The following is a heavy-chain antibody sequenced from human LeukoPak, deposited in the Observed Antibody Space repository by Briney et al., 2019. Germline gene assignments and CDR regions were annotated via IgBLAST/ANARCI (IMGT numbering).Heavy chain of an antibody. V-gene: IGHV1-69*13. CDR3: ARGMEDYYDSSGYYYDYYYYGMDV. CDR2: IIPIFGTA. CDR1: GGTFSSYA. D-gene: IGHD3-22*01. J-gene: IGHJ6*02. Sequence: SVKVSCKASGGTFSSYAISWVRQAPGQGLEWMGGIIPIFGTANCAQKFQGRVTITADESTSTAYMELSSLRSEDTAVYYCARGMEDYYDSSGYYYDYYYYGMDVWGQGTTVTVSS.